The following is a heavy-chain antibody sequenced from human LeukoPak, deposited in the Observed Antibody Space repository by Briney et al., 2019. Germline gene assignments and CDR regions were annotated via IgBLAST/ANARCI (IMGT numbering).Heavy chain of an antibody. D-gene: IGHD6-19*01. CDR2: IYTSGST. J-gene: IGHJ3*02. Sequence: SETLSLTCTVSGGSISSYYWSWLRQPAGKGLEWVGRIYTSGSTNYKPSLKRRVTISVDTSKTQFSLKLSSVTAADTAVYYCARATRYSSGWYYRNDAFDIWGQGTMVTVSS. CDR3: ARATRYSSGWYYRNDAFDI. CDR1: GGSISSYY. V-gene: IGHV4-4*07.